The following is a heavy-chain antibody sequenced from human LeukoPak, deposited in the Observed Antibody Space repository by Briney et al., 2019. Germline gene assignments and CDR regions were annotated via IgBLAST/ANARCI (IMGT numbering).Heavy chain of an antibody. D-gene: IGHD4-17*01. J-gene: IGHJ4*02. CDR3: ARDGPYHGDHDY. V-gene: IGHV1-2*06. Sequence: ASVKVSCKASGCTFTGYYMHWVLQAPGQGLEWMGRINPNSGGTNYAQKFQGRVTMTRETSISTAYMELSRLRSDDTAVYYCARDGPYHGDHDYWGQGTLVTVSS. CDR1: GCTFTGYY. CDR2: INPNSGGT.